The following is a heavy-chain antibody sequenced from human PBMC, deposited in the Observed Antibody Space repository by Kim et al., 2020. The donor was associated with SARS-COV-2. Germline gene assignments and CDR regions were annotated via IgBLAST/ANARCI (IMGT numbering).Heavy chain of an antibody. D-gene: IGHD1-26*01. Sequence: VKVSCKASGYTFIDRDVHWVRQAPGQALEWVGRLNPNTGNTDYEQRFQGRITMTRSTSISTAYMELRSLKTDDTAVYYCARESGSYAFDFWGQGTVVT. CDR2: LNPNTGNT. V-gene: IGHV1-8*01. J-gene: IGHJ3*01. CDR1: GYTFIDRD. CDR3: ARESGSYAFDF.